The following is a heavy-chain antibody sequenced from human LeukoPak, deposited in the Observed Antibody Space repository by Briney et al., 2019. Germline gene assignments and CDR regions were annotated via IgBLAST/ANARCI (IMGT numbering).Heavy chain of an antibody. D-gene: IGHD7-27*01. CDR2: IYTSGST. Sequence: SETLSLTCTVSGDSISSGDYYWSWIRQPAGKGLEWIGHIYTSGSTNYNPSLKSRVTISVDTSKNQLSLKVSSVTAADTAVYYCARDLGWGWGYWGQGILVTVSS. CDR1: GDSISSGDYY. V-gene: IGHV4-61*09. CDR3: ARDLGWGWGY. J-gene: IGHJ4*02.